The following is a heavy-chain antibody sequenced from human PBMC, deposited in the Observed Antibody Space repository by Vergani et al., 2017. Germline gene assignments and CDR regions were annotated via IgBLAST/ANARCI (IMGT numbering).Heavy chain of an antibody. CDR1: GGSISSNNC. V-gene: IGHV4-4*02. J-gene: IGHJ4*02. CDR3: ATIGYRRWGYYFDY. CDR2: ICHTEDT. D-gene: IGHD2-2*02. Sequence: QVPLQESGPGLVNPSETLSLTCSVSGGSISSNNCWTWVRQPPGKGLEWIGEICHTEDTKYSPSLKSRVTVSVDESRNLFSLKLNSVTAADTAVYYCATIGYRRWGYYFDYWGQGILVTVSS.